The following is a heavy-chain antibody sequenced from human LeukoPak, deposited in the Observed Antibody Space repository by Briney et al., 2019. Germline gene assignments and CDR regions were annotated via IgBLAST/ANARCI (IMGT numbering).Heavy chain of an antibody. CDR1: GFTFSSYA. D-gene: IGHD6-19*01. CDR3: AKTGGTSGWQRGLGY. J-gene: IGHJ4*02. V-gene: IGHV3-23*01. CDR2: ITDCGDST. Sequence: PGGSLRLSCAASGFTFSSYAMSWVRQAPGKGLEWVSGITDCGDSTYYADSVKGRFTISRDNSKNTLYLQMNSLRAEDTAVYNCAKTGGTSGWQRGLGYWGQGTLVTVSS.